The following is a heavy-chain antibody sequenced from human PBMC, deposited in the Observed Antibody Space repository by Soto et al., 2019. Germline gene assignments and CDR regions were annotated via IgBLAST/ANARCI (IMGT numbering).Heavy chain of an antibody. Sequence: EVQLVECGGGAVRPGGSLGLSCAGSGFRFDDHGMAWVRQFPGGRLEWVAAIKWTSGKIVYAGSVKGRLTISRDNCQNSLYIEMNKVRIEDTAVYYCAADLGIGDIILCSALDSWGQGTPVTVSS. CDR1: GFRFDDHG. D-gene: IGHD2-15*01. J-gene: IGHJ4*02. CDR3: AADLGIGDIILCSALDS. CDR2: IKWTSGKI. V-gene: IGHV3-20*04.